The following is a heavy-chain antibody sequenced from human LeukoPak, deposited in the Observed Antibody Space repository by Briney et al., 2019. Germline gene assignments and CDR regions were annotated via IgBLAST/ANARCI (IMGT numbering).Heavy chain of an antibody. CDR3: ARDRYDYPQGWFDP. CDR1: GGSLSSYY. D-gene: IGHD4-11*01. Sequence: PSYALSLTCTVSGGSLSSYYWRWIRQPPAKGLEGIGYIYYSGSTNYNPSLKSRVTISVDTSKNHFSLKLSSVTAADTAVYYCARDRYDYPQGWFDPWGQGTLVTVSS. J-gene: IGHJ5*02. V-gene: IGHV4-59*01. CDR2: IYYSGST.